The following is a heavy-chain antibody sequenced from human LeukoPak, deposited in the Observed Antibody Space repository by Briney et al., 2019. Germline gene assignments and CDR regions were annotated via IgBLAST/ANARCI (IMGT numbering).Heavy chain of an antibody. CDR1: GFTVSTNY. CDR3: AKGRGTTVTAAANY. D-gene: IGHD4-17*01. Sequence: GGSLRLSCAASGFTVSTNYVTWVRQAPGKGLEWVSTISGTGGTTYYADSVKGRFTISRDNSKNTLFLQFNSLRADDTAVYYCAKGRGTTVTAAANYWGQGTLVTVSS. V-gene: IGHV3-23*01. J-gene: IGHJ4*02. CDR2: ISGTGGTT.